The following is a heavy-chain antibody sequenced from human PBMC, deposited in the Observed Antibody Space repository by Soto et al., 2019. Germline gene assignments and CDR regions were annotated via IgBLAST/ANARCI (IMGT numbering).Heavy chain of an antibody. D-gene: IGHD2-8*01. Sequence: QIQMVQSGADVKHPGAAVKISCKTSGYTVSSYSITWVRQAPGQGLECMAWIRTTSGNTHYAERNQGRVNVTLDKSARTAFMEMWGLTSDDTAVYFCARDNGYSDFWGQVTLVTVSS. J-gene: IGHJ4*02. CDR1: GYTVSSYS. V-gene: IGHV1-18*01. CDR2: IRTTSGNT. CDR3: ARDNGYSDF.